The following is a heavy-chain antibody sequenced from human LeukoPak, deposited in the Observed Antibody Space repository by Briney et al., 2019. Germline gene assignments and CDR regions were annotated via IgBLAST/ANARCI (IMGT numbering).Heavy chain of an antibody. J-gene: IGHJ4*02. V-gene: IGHV3-13*01. Sequence: GGSLRLSCAASGFTFSSHDMHWVRQPTGKGLEWVSVIGTAGNTYYTDSVKGRFTISRENAKNSLYLQMDNLRAEDTAVYYCARSKSYSSGWTDFDCWGQGIIVTVSS. D-gene: IGHD6-19*01. CDR3: ARSKSYSSGWTDFDC. CDR1: GFTFSSHD. CDR2: IGTAGNT.